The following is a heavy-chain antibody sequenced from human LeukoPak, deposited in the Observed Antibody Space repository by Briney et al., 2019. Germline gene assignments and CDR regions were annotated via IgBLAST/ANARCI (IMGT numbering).Heavy chain of an antibody. V-gene: IGHV3-30*18. CDR3: AKVVYYYDSSHHYFDY. CDR2: ISYDGSNK. D-gene: IGHD3-22*01. J-gene: IGHJ4*02. CDR1: GFTFSSYG. Sequence: GGSLRLSYAASGFTFSSYGMHWVRQAPGKGLEWVAVISYDGSNKYYADSVKGRFTISRDNSKNTLYLQMNSLRAEDTAVYYCAKVVYYYDSSHHYFDYWGQGTLVTVSS.